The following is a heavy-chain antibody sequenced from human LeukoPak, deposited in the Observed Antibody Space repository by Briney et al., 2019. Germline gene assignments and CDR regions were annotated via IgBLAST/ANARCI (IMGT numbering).Heavy chain of an antibody. CDR1: GFPFSNYA. V-gene: IGHV3-23*01. CDR2: ISASDGST. D-gene: IGHD2-8*01. Sequence: PGGSLRLSCAASGFPFSNYAMTWVRQAPGKGLKWVSTISASDGSTYYTDSVKGRFTISRDNSKNTLYLQMNSLRAEDMAVYYCAKGTCPSGTCSLDYWGQGALVTVSP. CDR3: AKGTCPSGTCSLDY. J-gene: IGHJ4*02.